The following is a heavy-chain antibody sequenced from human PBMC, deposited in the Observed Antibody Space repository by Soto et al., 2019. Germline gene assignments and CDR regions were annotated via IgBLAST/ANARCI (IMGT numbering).Heavy chain of an antibody. CDR1: GGSISDYQ. Sequence: QVQLQESGPGLVKPSETLSLTCSISGGSISDYQWNWIRQPPGKGLEWIGYIYYSGRTNYNPSLKSRLTISLDTSTRQFSLRLRSVTAAETAVYYCARMRGLGEISPYVDCWGQGALVTVSS. D-gene: IGHD3-16*01. V-gene: IGHV4-59*01. CDR3: ARMRGLGEISPYVDC. J-gene: IGHJ4*02. CDR2: IYYSGRT.